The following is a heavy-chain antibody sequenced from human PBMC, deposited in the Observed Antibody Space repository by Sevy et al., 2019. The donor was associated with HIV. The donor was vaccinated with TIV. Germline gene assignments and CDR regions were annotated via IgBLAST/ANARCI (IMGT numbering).Heavy chain of an antibody. CDR2: IKQDGSET. D-gene: IGHD6-13*01. J-gene: IGHJ3*02. Sequence: GGSLRLSCAASGFTFSGYWMNWVRQAPGKGLEWVADIKQDGSETYYVDSVKGRCTISRDNAKNLQYLQMMDPRVEDTAVEYCAGGRGWGSSWPEGAFDIWGQGTMVTVSS. CDR3: AGGRGWGSSWPEGAFDI. CDR1: GFTFSGYW. V-gene: IGHV3-7*04.